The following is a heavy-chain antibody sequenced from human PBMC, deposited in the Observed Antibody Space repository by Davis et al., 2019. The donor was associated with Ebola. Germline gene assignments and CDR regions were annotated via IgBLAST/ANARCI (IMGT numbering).Heavy chain of an antibody. CDR3: AREAVGAWYFDL. Sequence: PGGSLRPSCAASGFTSSSYDMHWVRHSTGKGLEWVSAIGTAGDTYYPGSVKGRFTISRENAKNSLYLQMNSLRAGDTAVYYCAREAVGAWYFDLWGRGTLVTVSS. J-gene: IGHJ2*01. CDR1: GFTSSSYD. D-gene: IGHD1-26*01. CDR2: IGTAGDT. V-gene: IGHV3-13*01.